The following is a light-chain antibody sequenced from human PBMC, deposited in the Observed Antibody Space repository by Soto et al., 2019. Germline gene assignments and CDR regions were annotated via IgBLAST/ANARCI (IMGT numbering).Light chain of an antibody. CDR2: GNS. Sequence: EIVLTQSPDTLSLSPGEGATLSCRTSQAIASNYLAWYQQRVGEAPRLLISGNSRRAAGVPDRFSGGGSGTDYTLTSTRLEPEDSAVDFCHQYSTLPITFGQGTRLMI. J-gene: IGKJ5*01. CDR1: QAIASNY. CDR3: HQYSTLPIT. V-gene: IGKV3-20*01.